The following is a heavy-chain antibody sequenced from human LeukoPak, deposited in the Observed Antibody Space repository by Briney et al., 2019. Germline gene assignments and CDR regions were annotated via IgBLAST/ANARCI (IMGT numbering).Heavy chain of an antibody. D-gene: IGHD4-17*01. Sequence: ASVKVSCEASGYTFTSYYTHWVRQAPGQGLEWMGIINPSGGSTSYAQKFQGRVTMTRDTSTSTVYMELSSLRSEDTAVYYCARDLVDYGDYAWFDPWGQGTLVTVSS. J-gene: IGHJ5*02. CDR1: GYTFTSYY. V-gene: IGHV1-46*01. CDR3: ARDLVDYGDYAWFDP. CDR2: INPSGGST.